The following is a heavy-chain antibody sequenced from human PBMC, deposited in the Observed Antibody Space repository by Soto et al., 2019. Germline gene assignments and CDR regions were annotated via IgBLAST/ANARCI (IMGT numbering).Heavy chain of an antibody. J-gene: IGHJ4*02. CDR3: AIEYVVSAIPTFDL. CDR2: ISSSSSYI. V-gene: IGHV3-21*01. Sequence: GGSLRLSCAASGFTLSRYSMNWVHQAPGRGLEWVSSISSSSSYIYYAASVQGRFTISRDNAKKSLFLQMTSLTADDTAVYYCAIEYVVSAIPTFDLWCPGTLVTVSS. D-gene: IGHD3-9*01. CDR1: GFTLSRYS.